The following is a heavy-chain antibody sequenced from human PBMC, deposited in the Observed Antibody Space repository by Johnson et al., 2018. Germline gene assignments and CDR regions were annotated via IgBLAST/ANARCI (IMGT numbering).Heavy chain of an antibody. CDR1: GFTFSSYA. Sequence: VQLLETGGGLVKPGGSLRLSCAASGFTFSSYAMHWVRQAPGKGLEWVAVISYDGSNKYYADSVKGRFTISRANSKNTLYLQMNSLRAEETGVYYCAKDQWLLSQHDAFDIWGQGTMVTVSS. D-gene: IGHD3-3*01. V-gene: IGHV3-30-3*01. J-gene: IGHJ3*02. CDR2: ISYDGSNK. CDR3: AKDQWLLSQHDAFDI.